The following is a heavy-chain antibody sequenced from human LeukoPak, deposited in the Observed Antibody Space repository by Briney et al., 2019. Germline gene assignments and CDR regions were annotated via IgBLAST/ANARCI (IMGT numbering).Heavy chain of an antibody. CDR2: IGTSSSDK. V-gene: IGHV3-21*01. CDR1: GFAFSSYS. D-gene: IGHD3-22*01. CDR3: ARDRSPLYYDSSGYDF. Sequence: GGSLRLSXAASGFAFSSYSMTWVRQAPGKGVEWVSSIGTSSSDKAYADSVKGRFTISRDNAMKSVYLQMNSPRAEDTAVYYCARDRSPLYYDSSGYDFGGQGTLVTVSS. J-gene: IGHJ4*02.